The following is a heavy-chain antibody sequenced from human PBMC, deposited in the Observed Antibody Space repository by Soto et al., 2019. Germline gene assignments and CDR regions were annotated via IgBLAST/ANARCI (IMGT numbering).Heavy chain of an antibody. CDR3: ARDXXSSVYCSSTSCYDWFDP. CDR2: INPNSGGT. CDR1: GYTFTGYY. D-gene: IGHD2-2*01. J-gene: IGHJ5*02. V-gene: IGHV1-2*04. Sequence: ASVKVSCKASGYTFTGYYMHWVRQAPGQGLEWMGWINPNSGGTNYAQKFQGWVTMTRDTSISTAYMELSRLRSDDTAVYYCARDXXSSVYCSSTSCYDWFDPWGQGTLVTVSS.